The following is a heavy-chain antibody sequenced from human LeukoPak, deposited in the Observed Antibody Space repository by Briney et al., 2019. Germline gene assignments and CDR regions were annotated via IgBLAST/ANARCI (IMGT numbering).Heavy chain of an antibody. CDR3: AKDPPMEWELPRWFDP. CDR1: GFTFSSYG. J-gene: IGHJ5*02. CDR2: ISGSGGST. Sequence: PGGSLRLSCAASGFTFSSYGMSWVRQAPGKGLEWVSAISGSGGSTYYADSVKGRFTISRDNSKNTLYLQMNSLRAEDTAVYYCAKDPPMEWELPRWFDPWGQGTLVTVSS. V-gene: IGHV3-23*01. D-gene: IGHD1-26*01.